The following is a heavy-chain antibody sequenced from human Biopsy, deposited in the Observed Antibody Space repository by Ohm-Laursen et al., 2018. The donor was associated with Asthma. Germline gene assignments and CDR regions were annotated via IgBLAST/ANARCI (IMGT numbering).Heavy chain of an antibody. J-gene: IGHJ4*02. V-gene: IGHV3-30*03. CDR2: ITFDGSTQ. CDR1: GFSFSNFG. D-gene: IGHD6-13*01. CDR3: LRDTLGYYFDI. Sequence: SLRLSCTAPGFSFSNFGMHWVRQAPGKGLEWVAVITFDGSTQHYGDSVKGRFTISRDNSKNMLFLQMNSLRAEDTAVYYCLRDTLGYYFDIWGQGTQVTVSS.